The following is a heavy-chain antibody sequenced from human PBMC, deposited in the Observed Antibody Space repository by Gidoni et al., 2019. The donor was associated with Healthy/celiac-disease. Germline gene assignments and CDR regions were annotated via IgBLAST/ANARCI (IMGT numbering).Heavy chain of an antibody. CDR2: IYYSGST. Sequence: QVQLQESGPGLVKPSETLSLTCTVAGASISSYYWSWIRQPPGKGLEWIGYIYYSGSTNDNPSLKSRVTISVATSKNQFSLKLSSVTAEDTAVYYCARGGSWFRELSPFDYWGQGTLVTVSS. V-gene: IGHV4-59*01. CDR3: ARGGSWFRELSPFDY. CDR1: GASISSYY. J-gene: IGHJ4*02. D-gene: IGHD3-10*01.